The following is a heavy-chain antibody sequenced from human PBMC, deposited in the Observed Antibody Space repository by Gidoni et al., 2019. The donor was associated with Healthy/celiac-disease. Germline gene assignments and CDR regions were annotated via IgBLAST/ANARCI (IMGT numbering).Heavy chain of an antibody. CDR3: NRSPHLGYSSSWEIDY. J-gene: IGHJ4*02. CDR2: ISGSGGST. V-gene: IGHV3-23*04. D-gene: IGHD6-13*01. CDR1: GFTFSSYA. Sequence: EVQLVESGGGLVQPGGSLRLSCAASGFTFSSYAMSWDRQAPGKGLEWVSAISGSGGSTSYADSVKVRFTISRDNSKNTLYLQMTSRRAEDTAVYYFNRSPHLGYSSSWEIDYWGQGTLVTVSS.